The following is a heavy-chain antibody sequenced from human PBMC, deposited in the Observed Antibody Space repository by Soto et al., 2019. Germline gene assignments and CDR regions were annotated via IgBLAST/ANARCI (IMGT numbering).Heavy chain of an antibody. CDR3: AREGLVLVPTTVNSDYYYYAMDV. CDR2: IIPRSATS. J-gene: IGHJ6*02. CDR1: GYTFTNYG. V-gene: IGHV1-69*13. Sequence: SVKVSCKASGYTFTNYGISWVRQAPGQGLEWMGGIIPRSATSNYAQKFQGRVTITADESTNTAYMELSSLRSEDTAVYYCAREGLVLVPTTVNSDYYYYAMDVWGQGTTVTVSS. D-gene: IGHD2-2*01.